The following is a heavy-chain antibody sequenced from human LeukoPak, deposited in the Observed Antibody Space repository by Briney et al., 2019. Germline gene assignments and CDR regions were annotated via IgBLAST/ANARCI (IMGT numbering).Heavy chain of an antibody. CDR3: AKDRPHPSVDPTNFDS. CDR1: GFTFSTYA. J-gene: IGHJ4*02. Sequence: GGSLRLSCTASGFTFSTYAMSWVRQAPGKGLEWVSAISGSGGSIYYGDSVKGRFTIYRDNSKNTLYLQMNSLRAEDTAVYYCAKDRPHPSVDPTNFDSWGQGTLVTVSS. D-gene: IGHD5/OR15-5a*01. CDR2: ISGSGGSI. V-gene: IGHV3-23*01.